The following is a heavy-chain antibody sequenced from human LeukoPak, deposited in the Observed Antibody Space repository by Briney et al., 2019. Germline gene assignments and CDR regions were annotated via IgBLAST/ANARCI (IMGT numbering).Heavy chain of an antibody. V-gene: IGHV3-30*02. CDR3: AKDGGFDYDSSGYSHFDY. J-gene: IGHJ4*02. CDR2: IQYDGSNK. Sequence: PGGSLRLSCATSGFTFSRYGMHWVRQAPGKGLEWVAFIQYDGSNKYGDSVKGRFTISRDNSKNTLYLQMNGLRPEDMAVYYCAKDGGFDYDSSGYSHFDYWGQGTLVTVSS. D-gene: IGHD3-22*01. CDR1: GFTFSRYG.